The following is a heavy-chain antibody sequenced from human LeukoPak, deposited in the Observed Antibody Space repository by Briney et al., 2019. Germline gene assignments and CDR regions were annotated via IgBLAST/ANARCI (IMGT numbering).Heavy chain of an antibody. V-gene: IGHV1-69*04. CDR1: GGTFSSYT. CDR3: ARDMEVYCSGGSCMDP. Sequence: SVKVSCKASGGTFSSYTISWVRQAPGQGLEWMGRIIPILSIANYAQKFLGRVTITADKSTSTAYMELSSLRSEDTAVYYCARDMEVYCSGGSCMDPWGQGTLVTVSS. D-gene: IGHD2-15*01. J-gene: IGHJ5*02. CDR2: IIPILSIA.